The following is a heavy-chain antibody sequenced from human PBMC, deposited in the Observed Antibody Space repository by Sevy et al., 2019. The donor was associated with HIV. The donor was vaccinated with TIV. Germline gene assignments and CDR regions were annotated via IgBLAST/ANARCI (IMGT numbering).Heavy chain of an antibody. J-gene: IGHJ4*02. CDR1: GYTFTSYG. Sequence: ASLKVSCKASGYTFTSYGISWVRQAPGQGLEWMGWISAYNGNTNYAQKLQGRVTMTTDTSTSTAYMELRSLRSDDTAVYYCARDGGYSGYDYRIWDYWGQGTLVTVSS. CDR3: ARDGGYSGYDYRIWDY. CDR2: ISAYNGNT. V-gene: IGHV1-18*01. D-gene: IGHD5-12*01.